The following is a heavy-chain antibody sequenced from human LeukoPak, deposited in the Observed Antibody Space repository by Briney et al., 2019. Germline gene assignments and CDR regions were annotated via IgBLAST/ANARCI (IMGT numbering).Heavy chain of an antibody. Sequence: GGSLRLSCAAPGITFSNYNMNWVRQAPGKGLEWISSITSSSSYTFYADSVKGRFTISRDNAKNSLYLQMNSLRAEDTAVYYCASGAFYCSSITCPPDWGQGTLVTVSS. CDR3: ASGAFYCSSITCPPD. J-gene: IGHJ4*02. CDR1: GITFSNYN. V-gene: IGHV3-21*01. D-gene: IGHD2-2*01. CDR2: ITSSSSYT.